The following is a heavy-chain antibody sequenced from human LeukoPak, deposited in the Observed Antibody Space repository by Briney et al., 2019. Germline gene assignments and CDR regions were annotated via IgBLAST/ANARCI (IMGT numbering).Heavy chain of an antibody. CDR2: IKQDGSEK. D-gene: IGHD2-2*03. J-gene: IGHJ6*03. CDR3: VRDNGYCSSTSCYYYYMDV. CDR1: GFTFSSYW. Sequence: PGGSLRLSCAASGFTFSSYWMSWVRQAPGKGLEWVANIKQDGSEKYYVDSVKGRFTISRDSAKNSLYLQMNSLRADDTAVYYCVRDNGYCSSTSCYYYYMDVWGKGTTVTISS. V-gene: IGHV3-7*01.